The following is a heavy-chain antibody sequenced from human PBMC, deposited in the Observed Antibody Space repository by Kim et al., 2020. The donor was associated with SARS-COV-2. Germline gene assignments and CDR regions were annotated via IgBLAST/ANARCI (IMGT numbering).Heavy chain of an antibody. CDR2: ISHDGSNK. V-gene: IGHV3-30*04. CDR1: GFNFSNYA. D-gene: IGHD5-18*01. Sequence: GGSLRLSCVVSGFNFSNYAVHWVRQAPDKGLEWVAVISHDGSNKYYADSVKGRFTISRDNSKNTLYLQINSLRDEDTAVYYCARGGAIQLYHFFYYCLDVWGQGTTVTVSS. CDR3: ARGGAIQLYHFFYYCLDV. J-gene: IGHJ6*02.